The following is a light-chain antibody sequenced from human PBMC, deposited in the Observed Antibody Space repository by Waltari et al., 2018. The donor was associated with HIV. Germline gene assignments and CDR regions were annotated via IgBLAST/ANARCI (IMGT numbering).Light chain of an antibody. Sequence: SHELTQPPSVSVSPGQTARITCVGDALPKQNAYWYQQKPGQAPILVMYKDTKRPSGIPERFSGSSSGTTVTLTISGVQPEDEADYYCQSADSSGTYWMFGGGTKLTVL. CDR1: ALPKQN. CDR3: QSADSSGTYWM. V-gene: IGLV3-25*03. J-gene: IGLJ3*02. CDR2: KDT.